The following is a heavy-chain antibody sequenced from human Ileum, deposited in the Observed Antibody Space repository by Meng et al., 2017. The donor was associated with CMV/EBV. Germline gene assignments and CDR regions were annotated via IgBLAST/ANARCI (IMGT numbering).Heavy chain of an antibody. V-gene: IGHV4-4*02. J-gene: IGHJ6*02. D-gene: IGHD6-19*01. CDR2: IYHSGST. CDR1: GGSISSSNW. Sequence: GSLRLSCAVSGGSISSSNWWSWVRQPPGKGLEWIGAIYHSGSTNYNPSLKSRFTISVDKSKNQFSLKLSSVTAADTAVYYCAIDRRSQWLGLLNYYYDGMDVWGQGTTVTVSS. CDR3: AIDRRSQWLGLLNYYYDGMDV.